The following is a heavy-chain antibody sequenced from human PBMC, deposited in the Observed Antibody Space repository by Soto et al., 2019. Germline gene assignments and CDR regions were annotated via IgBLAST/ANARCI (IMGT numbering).Heavy chain of an antibody. CDR1: GGSISSGGYS. D-gene: IGHD1-1*01. CDR3: ARENWNDALVFDY. CDR2: IYHSGST. J-gene: IGHJ4*02. Sequence: SETLSLTCAVSGGSISSGGYSWSWIRQPPGKGLEWIGYIYHSGSTYYNPSLKSRVTISVDTSKNQFSLKLSSVTAADTAVYYCARENWNDALVFDYWGQGTLVTVSS. V-gene: IGHV4-30-2*01.